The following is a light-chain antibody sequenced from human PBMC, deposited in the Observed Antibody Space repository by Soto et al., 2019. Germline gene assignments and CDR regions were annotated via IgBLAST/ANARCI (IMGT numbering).Light chain of an antibody. CDR1: RIGTES. Sequence: SYELTQPPSVSVAPGQTARITCGGNRIGTESVHWYQQKPGQAPVLVVYDDSDRPSGIPERFSGSNSGNTATLTLSRVEAGDEADYYCQVWDTTINHVQFGGGTKVTVL. V-gene: IGLV3-21*02. J-gene: IGLJ2*01. CDR3: QVWDTTINHVQ. CDR2: DDS.